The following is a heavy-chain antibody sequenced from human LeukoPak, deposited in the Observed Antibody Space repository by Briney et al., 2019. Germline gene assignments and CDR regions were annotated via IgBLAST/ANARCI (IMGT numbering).Heavy chain of an antibody. V-gene: IGHV4-59*01. CDR3: ARDHGSSSWYYFDY. Sequence: SETLSLICTVSGGSISSYYWSWIRQPPGKGLEWIGYIYYSGSTNYNPSLKSRVTISVDTSKNQLSLKLSSVTAADTAVYYCARDHGSSSWYYFDYWGQGTLVTVSS. CDR1: GGSISSYY. D-gene: IGHD6-13*01. J-gene: IGHJ4*02. CDR2: IYYSGST.